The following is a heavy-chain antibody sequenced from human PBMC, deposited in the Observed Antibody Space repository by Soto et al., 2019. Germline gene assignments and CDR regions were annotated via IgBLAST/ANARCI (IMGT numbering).Heavy chain of an antibody. V-gene: IGHV3-30-3*01. Sequence: QVQLVESGGGVVQPGRSLRLSCAASGFTFSSYAMHWVRQAPGKGLEWVAVISYDGSNKYYADSVKGRFTISRDNSKNTLYLHMNSRRAEDTAVYYCARAGLHGSGGSCYFFFAFDIWGQGTMVTVSS. D-gene: IGHD2-15*01. CDR1: GFTFSSYA. CDR2: ISYDGSNK. J-gene: IGHJ3*02. CDR3: ARAGLHGSGGSCYFFFAFDI.